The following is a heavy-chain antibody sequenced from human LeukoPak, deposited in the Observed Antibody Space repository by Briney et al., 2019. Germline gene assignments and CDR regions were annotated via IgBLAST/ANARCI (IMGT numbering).Heavy chain of an antibody. CDR1: GYTFTSYY. V-gene: IGHV1-2*06. Sequence: ASVKVSCKASGYTFTSYYMHWVRQAPGQGLEWMGRINPNSGGTNYAQKFQGRVTMTRDTSISTAYMELSRLRSDDTAVYYCARFPRELGATTTDYWGQGTLVTVSS. J-gene: IGHJ4*02. CDR3: ARFPRELGATTTDY. D-gene: IGHD1-26*01. CDR2: INPNSGGT.